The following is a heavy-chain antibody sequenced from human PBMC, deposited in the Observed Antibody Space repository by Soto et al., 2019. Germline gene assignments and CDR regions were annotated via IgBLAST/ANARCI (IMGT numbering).Heavy chain of an antibody. CDR1: GGSFSGYY. V-gene: IGHV4-31*11. J-gene: IGHJ6*03. CDR2: IYYSGST. Sequence: SETLSLTCAVYGGSFSGYYWSWIRQHPGKGLEWIGYIYYSGSTYYNPSLKSRVTISLDTSKNQFSLKLSSVTAADTAVYYCARTYYYYYMDVWGKGTTVTV. CDR3: ARTYYYYYMDV.